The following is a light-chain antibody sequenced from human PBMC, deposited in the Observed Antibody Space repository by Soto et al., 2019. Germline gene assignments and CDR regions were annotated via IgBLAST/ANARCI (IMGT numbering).Light chain of an antibody. V-gene: IGKV3-11*01. J-gene: IGKJ1*01. CDR2: DAS. CDR3: QETYSTPRT. Sequence: EIVLTQSPATLSLSPGERATLSCRASESVSTSLIWYQQRPGQPPRLLIYDASNRATGIPARFSGSGSGTEITLTISSLQPEDFATYYCQETYSTPRTFGQGTKVEIK. CDR1: ESVSTS.